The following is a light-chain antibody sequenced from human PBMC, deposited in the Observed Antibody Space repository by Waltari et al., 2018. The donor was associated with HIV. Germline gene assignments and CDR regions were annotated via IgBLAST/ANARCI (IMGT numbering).Light chain of an antibody. CDR2: VVS. J-gene: IGLJ3*02. CDR3: SSLTLTHSVL. CDR1: ISDIGLYDF. Sequence: QSALAQPTSVAGSPGQSITLSCTGSISDIGLYDFVSWSHQYPDKAPRLLIYVVSSRPSGISDRFSALKSGNTATLTISGLQAEDEADYYCSSLTLTHSVLFGGGTRLTVL. V-gene: IGLV2-14*03.